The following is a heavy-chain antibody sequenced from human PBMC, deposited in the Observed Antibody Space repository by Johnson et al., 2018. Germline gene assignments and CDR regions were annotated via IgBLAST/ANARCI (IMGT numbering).Heavy chain of an antibody. CDR2: ISPSGTTI. CDR1: GFTFSDYY. CDR3: ARARLCSRTSCFSMDV. Sequence: VQLVETGGGLVKPGGSLRLSCAASGFTFSDYYMTWIRQAPGKGLEWVSYISPSGTTIYYADSVKGRFTISRDNAKNSLNLQMNSLRAEDTALYYCARARLCSRTSCFSMDVWGQGTTVTVSS. D-gene: IGHD2-2*01. J-gene: IGHJ6*02. V-gene: IGHV3-11*01.